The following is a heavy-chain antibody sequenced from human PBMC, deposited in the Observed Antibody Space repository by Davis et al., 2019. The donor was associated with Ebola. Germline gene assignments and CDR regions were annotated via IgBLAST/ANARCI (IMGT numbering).Heavy chain of an antibody. D-gene: IGHD2-8*01. J-gene: IGHJ4*02. Sequence: SVKVSCKASGGTFSSYAISWVRQAPGQGLEWMGGIIPIFGTANYAQKFQGRVAITADESTSTAYMELSSLRSEDTAVYYCARGGLIGVGYYFDYWGQGTLVTVSS. CDR2: IIPIFGTA. V-gene: IGHV1-69*13. CDR3: ARGGLIGVGYYFDY. CDR1: GGTFSSYA.